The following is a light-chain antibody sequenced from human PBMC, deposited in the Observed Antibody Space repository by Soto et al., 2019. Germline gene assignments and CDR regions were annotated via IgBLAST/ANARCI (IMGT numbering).Light chain of an antibody. J-gene: IGKJ5*01. CDR3: LQSFSTLLIT. Sequence: DIQMTPSPSSLSASIGDGVTITCRASQSINTYLNWYQQKPGKAPKLLISAAYNLQSGVPSRFRGSGSGTDFTLTISSLQTEDFATYYCLQSFSTLLITFGQGTRLEIK. V-gene: IGKV1-39*01. CDR2: AAY. CDR1: QSINTY.